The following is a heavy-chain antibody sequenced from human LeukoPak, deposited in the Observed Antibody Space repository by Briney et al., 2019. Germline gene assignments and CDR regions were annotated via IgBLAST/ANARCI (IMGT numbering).Heavy chain of an antibody. CDR2: IYYSGKT. Sequence: PSETLSLTCTVSGGSITTSNYYWVWIRQPPGKGLEWIASIYYSGKTYYNPSLKSRVTLSLDTSRSQFSLRLSSVTATDTAMYYCARLYCSSNSCFPGDCWGQGTLVTVSS. D-gene: IGHD2-2*01. V-gene: IGHV4-39*01. CDR3: ARLYCSSNSCFPGDC. J-gene: IGHJ4*02. CDR1: GGSITTSNYY.